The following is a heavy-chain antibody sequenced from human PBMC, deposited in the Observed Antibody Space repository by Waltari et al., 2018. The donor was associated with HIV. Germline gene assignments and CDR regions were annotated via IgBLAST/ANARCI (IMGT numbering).Heavy chain of an antibody. CDR1: GFIFKYYA. V-gene: IGHV3-21*02. J-gene: IGHJ5*02. Sequence: QLVEYGGGLVRPGESLRLSCAASGFIFKYYAMLWFRKAPGKGLEWVACITTNINYIYYAPSVRGRFTISRDNINDLLFLEMNSLRDEDTATYYCVRDGGSYSGWYDPWGQGTLVTVSS. CDR2: ITTNINYI. CDR3: VRDGGSYSGWYDP. D-gene: IGHD1-26*01.